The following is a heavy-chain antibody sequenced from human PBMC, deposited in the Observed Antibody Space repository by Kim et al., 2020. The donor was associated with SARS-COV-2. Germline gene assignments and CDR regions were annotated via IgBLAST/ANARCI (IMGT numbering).Heavy chain of an antibody. Sequence: SETLSLTCNVSGDSISSGDDYWSWIRQHPGKGLEWIGYIHFSGSTYYNPSLKSRLTMSVDTSKNQFSLKLTSVTAAATAKYYCARADLSSSPSFDYWGQGTLVTVSS. J-gene: IGHJ4*02. CDR2: IHFSGST. D-gene: IGHD6-6*01. CDR3: ARADLSSSPSFDY. V-gene: IGHV4-31*03. CDR1: GDSISSGDDY.